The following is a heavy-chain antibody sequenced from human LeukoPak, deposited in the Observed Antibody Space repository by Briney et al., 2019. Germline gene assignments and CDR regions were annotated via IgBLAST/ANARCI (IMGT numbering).Heavy chain of an antibody. CDR1: GFTVSSSY. Sequence: GGSLRLSCAASGFTVSSSYMSWVRQAPGKGLEWVSLIYSDDNTYYADSVKGRLIISRDNSKNTLNLQMNSLRAEDTAVYYCAGQIRYYAMDVWGQGTTVTVSS. CDR3: AGQIRYYAMDV. CDR2: IYSDDNT. J-gene: IGHJ6*02. V-gene: IGHV3-66*04.